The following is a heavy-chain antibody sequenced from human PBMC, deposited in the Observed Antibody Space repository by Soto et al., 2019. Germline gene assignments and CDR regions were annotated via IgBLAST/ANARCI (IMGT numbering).Heavy chain of an antibody. CDR3: ASPYALLWFGGCGRDV. CDR1: GGTFSSYA. V-gene: IGHV1-69*12. CDR2: IIPIFGTA. Sequence: QVQLVQSGAEVKKPGSSVKVSCKASGGTFSSYAISWVRQAPGQGLEWMGGIIPIFGTANYAQKFQGRVTITAGESTRTASRELSSLRSEDTAGYYCASPYALLWFGGCGRDVWGQGTTVTVSS. D-gene: IGHD3-10*01. J-gene: IGHJ6*02.